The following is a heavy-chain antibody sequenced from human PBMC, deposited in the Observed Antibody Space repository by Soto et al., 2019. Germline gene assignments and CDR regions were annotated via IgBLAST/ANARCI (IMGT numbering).Heavy chain of an antibody. CDR2: IYYSGST. Sequence: QVQLQESGPGLVKPSQTLSLTCTVSGGSISSGDYYWSWIRQPPGKGLEWIGYIYYSGSTYYNPSLKRRVTPPVATSNNPSALKLSSVTAADTAVYYCARASPVVTDVWGQGTTVTVSS. D-gene: IGHD5-18*01. V-gene: IGHV4-30-4*01. J-gene: IGHJ6*02. CDR3: ARASPVVTDV. CDR1: GGSISSGDYY.